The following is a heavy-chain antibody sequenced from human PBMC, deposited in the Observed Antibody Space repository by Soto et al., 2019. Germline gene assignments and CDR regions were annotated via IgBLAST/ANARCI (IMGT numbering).Heavy chain of an antibody. Sequence: QPGGSLRLSCAASGVTFRNYAMSWVRQAPGKGLEWVAAISVSGGTKYYADSVKGRFTVSRDNSKTTLYLQMNSLKVEDTALYYCAKAARSAGPFDYWGQGTLVTVSS. J-gene: IGHJ4*02. CDR1: GVTFRNYA. CDR2: ISVSGGTK. CDR3: AKAARSAGPFDY. V-gene: IGHV3-23*01.